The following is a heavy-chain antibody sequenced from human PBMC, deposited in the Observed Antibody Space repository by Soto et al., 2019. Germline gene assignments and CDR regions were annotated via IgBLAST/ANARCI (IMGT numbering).Heavy chain of an antibody. J-gene: IGHJ4*02. CDR2: ISAYNGNT. Sequence: ASVKVSCKASGYTFTSYGISWVRQAPGQGLEWMGWISAYNGNTNYAQKLQGRVTMTTDTSTSTAYMELRSLRSDDTAVYYRAIVFLMITFGGVIVISHFDYSGQGTLVTVSS. V-gene: IGHV1-18*01. D-gene: IGHD3-16*02. CDR1: GYTFTSYG. CDR3: AIVFLMITFGGVIVISHFDY.